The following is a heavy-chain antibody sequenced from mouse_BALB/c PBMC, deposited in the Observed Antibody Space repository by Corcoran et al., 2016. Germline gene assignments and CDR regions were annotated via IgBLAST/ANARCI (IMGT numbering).Heavy chain of an antibody. Sequence: VQLQESGPGLVKPSQSLALTCSVTGYSITSGYYWNWIRQFPGNKLEWMGFINFDGTNNYNPSLKNRISITRDTSKNQFFLKLNSVTTEDTATYYCASAMDYWSQGTSVTVSS. CDR1: GYSITSGYY. J-gene: IGHJ4*01. CDR2: INFDGTN. V-gene: IGHV3-6*02. CDR3: ASAMDY.